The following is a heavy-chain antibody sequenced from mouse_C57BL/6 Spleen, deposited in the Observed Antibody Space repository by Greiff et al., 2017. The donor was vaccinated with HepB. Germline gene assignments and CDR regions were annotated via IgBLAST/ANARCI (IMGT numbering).Heavy chain of an antibody. V-gene: IGHV5-9-1*02. D-gene: IGHD2-1*01. CDR3: TREGYGNWDYAMDY. CDR2: IGSGGDYI. CDR1: GFTFSSYA. Sequence: EVKVVESGEGLVKPGGSLKLSCAASGFTFSSYAMSWVRQTPEKRLEWVAYIGSGGDYIYYADTVKGRFTISRDNARNTLYLQMSSLKSEDTAMYYCTREGYGNWDYAMDYWGQGTSVTVSS. J-gene: IGHJ4*01.